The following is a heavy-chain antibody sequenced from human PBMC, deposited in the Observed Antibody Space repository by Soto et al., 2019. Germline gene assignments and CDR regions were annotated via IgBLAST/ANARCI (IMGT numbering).Heavy chain of an antibody. V-gene: IGHV3-64*01. CDR2: VSIKGDST. J-gene: IGHJ6*03. CDR3: PRSIRSLSDYNYMDV. Sequence: GVSLRPSCEAAGFCFSNYAMHWVRQAPGKGLEYVSSVSIKGDSTYYANSVKGRFTISRDKSKNTLYLQMGSLRAEDMAVYYCPRSIRSLSDYNYMDVWGKGTTVTVCS. CDR1: GFCFSNYA.